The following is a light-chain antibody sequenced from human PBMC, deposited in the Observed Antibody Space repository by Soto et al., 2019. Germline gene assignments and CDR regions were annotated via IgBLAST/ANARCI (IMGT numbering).Light chain of an antibody. CDR2: GAS. J-gene: IGKJ1*01. CDR1: QSVDGY. Sequence: EVVMTQSPGTLSVSLGESATLSCRASQSVDGYLAWYQQKPGQAPRLLIYGASTRATGVTARFRGGGSGTEFTLTISSLQSEDSAVYYCQQYVTSPWAFGQGTKVAIE. CDR3: QQYVTSPWA. V-gene: IGKV3-15*01.